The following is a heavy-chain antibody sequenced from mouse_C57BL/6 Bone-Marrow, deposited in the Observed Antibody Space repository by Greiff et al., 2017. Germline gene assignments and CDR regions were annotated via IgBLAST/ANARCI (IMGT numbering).Heavy chain of an antibody. D-gene: IGHD1-3*01. CDR1: GYTFTDYY. CDR2: INPYNGGT. V-gene: IGHV1-19*01. Sequence: EVKLLESGPVLVKPGASVKMSCKASGYTFTDYYMNWVKQSHGKSLEWIGVINPYNGGTSYNQKFKGKATLTVDKSSSTAYMELNSLTSEDSAVYYCARKWYEDYWGQGTTLTVSS. J-gene: IGHJ2*01. CDR3: ARKWYEDY.